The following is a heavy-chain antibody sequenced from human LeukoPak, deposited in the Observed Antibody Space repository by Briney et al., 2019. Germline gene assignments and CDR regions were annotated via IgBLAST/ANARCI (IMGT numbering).Heavy chain of an antibody. Sequence: GASVKVSCKASGYTFTSYDINWVRQATGQGLEWMGWMNPNSGNTGYAQKFQGRVTMTTDTSTSTAYMELRSLRSDDTAVYYCARWCMVRGDKCAEGYYYGMDVWGQGTTVTVSS. D-gene: IGHD3-10*01. CDR2: MNPNSGNT. CDR1: GYTFTSYD. CDR3: ARWCMVRGDKCAEGYYYGMDV. J-gene: IGHJ6*02. V-gene: IGHV1-8*01.